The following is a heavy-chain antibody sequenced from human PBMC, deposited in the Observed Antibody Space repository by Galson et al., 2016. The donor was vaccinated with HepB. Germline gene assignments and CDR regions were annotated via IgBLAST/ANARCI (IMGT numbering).Heavy chain of an antibody. CDR2: IFYRGRT. Sequence: SETLSLTCTVSVDSFSTYYWSWVRQSPGRGLEFIGYIFYRGRTIYNPSLESRVTISQDTSKKQLSLRLRSVTAADTAVYFCARVAGQVVWSQIRFAMDVWGQGMTVTVS. D-gene: IGHD6-6*01. CDR1: VDSFSTYY. CDR3: ARVAGQVVWSQIRFAMDV. J-gene: IGHJ6*02. V-gene: IGHV4-59*01.